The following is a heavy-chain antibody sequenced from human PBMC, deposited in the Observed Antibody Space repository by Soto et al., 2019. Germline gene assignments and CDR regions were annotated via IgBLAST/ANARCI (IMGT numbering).Heavy chain of an antibody. CDR1: GGSISSYY. J-gene: IGHJ6*02. CDR2: IYTSGST. Sequence: PSETLSLTCTVSGGSISSYYWSWIRQPAGKGLEWIGRIYTSGSTNYNPSLKSRVTMSVDTSKNQFSLKLSSVTAADTAVYYCARDRRGSSSNSCYPPSLYYSCGMDVWGQGTTVTGSS. CDR3: ARDRRGSSSNSCYPPSLYYSCGMDV. D-gene: IGHD2-2*01. V-gene: IGHV4-4*07.